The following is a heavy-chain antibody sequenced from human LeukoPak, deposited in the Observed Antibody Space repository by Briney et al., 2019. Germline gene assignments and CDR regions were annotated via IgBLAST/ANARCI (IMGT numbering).Heavy chain of an antibody. J-gene: IGHJ5*02. Sequence: WASVKVSCKASGYTFIGYYMHWVRQAPGQGLEWMGWINANSGGTNYAQIFQGRVTMTRDTSISTVYMELRRLRSDDVAVCYCARGQMGISWFDPWGQGTLVTVSS. CDR2: INANSGGT. D-gene: IGHD7-27*01. CDR3: ARGQMGISWFDP. CDR1: GYTFIGYY. V-gene: IGHV1-2*02.